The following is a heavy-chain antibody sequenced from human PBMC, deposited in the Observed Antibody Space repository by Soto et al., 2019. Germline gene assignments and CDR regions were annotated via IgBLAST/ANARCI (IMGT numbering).Heavy chain of an antibody. CDR2: IYYSGST. Sequence: SETLSLTCTVSGGSISSYYWSWIRQPPGKGLEWIGYIYYSGSTNYNPSLKSRVTISVDTSKNQFSLKLSSVTAADTAVYYCARDGWLRLGDYYYGMDVWGQGTTVTVSS. J-gene: IGHJ6*02. CDR1: GGSISSYY. CDR3: ARDGWLRLGDYYYGMDV. D-gene: IGHD5-12*01. V-gene: IGHV4-59*01.